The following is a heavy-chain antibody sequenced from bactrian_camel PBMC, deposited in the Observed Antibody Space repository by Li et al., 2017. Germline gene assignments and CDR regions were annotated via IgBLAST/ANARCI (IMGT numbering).Heavy chain of an antibody. CDR3: VAVVEDGDYAEGGECENEYTN. CDR1: GFTVSSTA. Sequence: VQLVESGGDLVRPGGSLTLSCAASGFTVSSTAMSWVRQTPEKGLEWVSLITGCGGSKLYADSVRGRFTISQETAKNMVYLQMNNLKVEDTGLYYCVAVVEDGDYAEGGECENEYTNWGEGTQVTVS. D-gene: IGHD4*01. J-gene: IGHJ4*01. CDR2: ITGCGGSK. V-gene: IGHV3S40*01.